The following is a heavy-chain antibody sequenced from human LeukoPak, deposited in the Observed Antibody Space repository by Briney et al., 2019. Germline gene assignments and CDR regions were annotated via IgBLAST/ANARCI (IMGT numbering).Heavy chain of an antibody. V-gene: IGHV1-2*02. J-gene: IGHJ5*02. CDR1: GYTFTGYY. D-gene: IGHD3-10*01. CDR2: INPNSGGT. CDR3: ARYGGSYFPRGFFDP. Sequence: ASVKVSCKASGYTFTGYYMHWVRQAPGQGLEWMGWINPNSGGTNYAQKFQGRVTMTRDTSISTAYMELSSLRSEDTAVYYCARYGGSYFPRGFFDPWGQGTLVTVSS.